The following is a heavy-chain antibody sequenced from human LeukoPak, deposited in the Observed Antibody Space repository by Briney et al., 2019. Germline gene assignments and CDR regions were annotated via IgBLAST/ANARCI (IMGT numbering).Heavy chain of an antibody. Sequence: ASVKVSCMASGYTFTSYGISWVRQAPGQGLEWMGWISAYNGNTNYAQKLQGRVTMTTDTSTSTAYMELRSLRSDDTAVYYCARVALGYCSGGSCPFDYWGQGTLVTVSS. D-gene: IGHD2-15*01. V-gene: IGHV1-18*01. CDR3: ARVALGYCSGGSCPFDY. CDR2: ISAYNGNT. J-gene: IGHJ4*02. CDR1: GYTFTSYG.